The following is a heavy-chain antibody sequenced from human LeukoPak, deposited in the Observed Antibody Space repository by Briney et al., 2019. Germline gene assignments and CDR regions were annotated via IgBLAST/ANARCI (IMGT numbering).Heavy chain of an antibody. Sequence: PGGSLRLSCAASGFTSSSYGMSWVRQAPGKGLEWVSAISGSGVSTYYADSVKGRFTISRDNSKNTLYLQMNSLRAEDTAVYYCARDLEGFGESPFDYWGQGTLVTVSS. D-gene: IGHD3-10*01. CDR2: ISGSGVST. CDR3: ARDLEGFGESPFDY. CDR1: GFTSSSYG. J-gene: IGHJ4*02. V-gene: IGHV3-23*01.